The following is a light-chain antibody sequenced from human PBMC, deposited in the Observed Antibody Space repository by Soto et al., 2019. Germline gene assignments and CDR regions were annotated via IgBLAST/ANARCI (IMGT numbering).Light chain of an antibody. CDR3: QQYGSSPPYT. CDR1: QSVSSSY. J-gene: IGKJ2*01. Sequence: EIVLTQSPGTLSLSPGERATLSCRASQSVSSSYLAWYQQKPGQAPRLLIYGASSRATGIPDRFSGSGSGTYFTLTISRLEPEDLAVYYCQQYGSSPPYTFGQGTKLEI. CDR2: GAS. V-gene: IGKV3-20*01.